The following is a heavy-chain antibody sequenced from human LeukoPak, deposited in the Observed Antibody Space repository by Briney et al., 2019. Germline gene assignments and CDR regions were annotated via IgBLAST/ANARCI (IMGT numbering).Heavy chain of an antibody. D-gene: IGHD6-13*01. J-gene: IGHJ4*02. Sequence: GGSLRLPCAASGFTFSSYWMHWVRQAPGKGLVWVSRINGDGSTTDYADSVKGRFTISRDNAKNSLYLQMNSLRAEDTAVYYCASYGIAADFDYWGQGTLVTVSS. V-gene: IGHV3-74*01. CDR2: INGDGSTT. CDR1: GFTFSSYW. CDR3: ASYGIAADFDY.